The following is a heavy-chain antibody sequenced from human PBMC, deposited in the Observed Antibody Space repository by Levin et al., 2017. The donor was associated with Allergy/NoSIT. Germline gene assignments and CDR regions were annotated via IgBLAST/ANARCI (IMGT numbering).Heavy chain of an antibody. J-gene: IGHJ5*02. CDR2: INHSGDT. D-gene: IGHD2-21*01. CDR3: ARRPYSAGFDP. V-gene: IGHV4-34*01. Sequence: SETLSLICAVYGGSFRGYYWSWVRQPPGKGLEWIGEINHSGDTNYNQSLKSRVTISVDTSKNQFSLRLSSVTAADPAVYYCARRPYSAGFDPWGQGTLVTVSS. CDR1: GGSFRGYY.